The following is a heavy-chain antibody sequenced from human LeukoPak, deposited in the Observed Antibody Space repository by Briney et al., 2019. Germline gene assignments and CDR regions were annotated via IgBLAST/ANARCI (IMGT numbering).Heavy chain of an antibody. CDR2: ISYDGSNK. Sequence: GRSLRLSCAASGFTLSSYGMHWVRQAPGKGLEWVAVISYDGSNKYYADSVKGRFTISRDNAKNSLYLQMNSLRAEDMALYYCAKDNGPALLRAFDIWGQGTMVTVSS. V-gene: IGHV3-30*18. D-gene: IGHD1-26*01. CDR3: AKDNGPALLRAFDI. J-gene: IGHJ3*02. CDR1: GFTLSSYG.